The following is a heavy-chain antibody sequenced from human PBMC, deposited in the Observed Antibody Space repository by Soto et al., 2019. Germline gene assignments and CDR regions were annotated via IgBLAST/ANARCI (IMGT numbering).Heavy chain of an antibody. D-gene: IGHD2-2*01. J-gene: IGHJ3*02. V-gene: IGHV4-31*03. Sequence: QVQLQESGHGLVKPSQTLSLTCTVSGGSISSGGYYWSWIRQHPGKGLEWIGYIYYSGSTYYNPSLKSRVTISVYTSKNPFSLKLSSVTAADTAVYYCARDGYCSSTSCHEGAFYIWGQGTMVTVSS. CDR1: GGSISSGGYY. CDR3: ARDGYCSSTSCHEGAFYI. CDR2: IYYSGST.